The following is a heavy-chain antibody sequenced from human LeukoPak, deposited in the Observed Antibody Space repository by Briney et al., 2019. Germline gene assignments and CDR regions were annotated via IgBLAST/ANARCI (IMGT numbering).Heavy chain of an antibody. D-gene: IGHD6-6*01. CDR3: ARVFSYSSSSFAFDI. CDR2: IYHSGST. V-gene: IGHV4-38-2*02. CDR1: GYSISSGYY. Sequence: SETLSLTCTVSGYSISSGYYWGWIRQPPGKGLEWIGSIYHSGSTYYNPSLKSRVTISVDTSKNQFSLKLSSVTTADTAVYYCARVFSYSSSSFAFDIWGQGTMVTVSS. J-gene: IGHJ3*02.